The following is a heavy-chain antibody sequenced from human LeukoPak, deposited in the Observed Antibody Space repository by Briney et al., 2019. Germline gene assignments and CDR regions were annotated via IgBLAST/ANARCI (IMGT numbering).Heavy chain of an antibody. D-gene: IGHD2-21*02. CDR3: ASSVTRPYFDY. CDR1: GYSISSGYY. J-gene: IGHJ4*02. CDR2: IYHSGST. Sequence: SETLSLTCAVSGYSISSGYYWGWIRQAPGKGLEGIGSIYHSGSTYYNPSLKSRVTISVDTSKNQFSLKLSSVTAADTAVYYCASSVTRPYFDYWGQGTLVTVSS. V-gene: IGHV4-38-2*01.